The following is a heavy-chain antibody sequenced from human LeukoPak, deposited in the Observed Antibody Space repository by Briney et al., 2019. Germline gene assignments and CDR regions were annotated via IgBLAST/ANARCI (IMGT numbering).Heavy chain of an antibody. CDR1: GGSFSGYY. CDR3: ARSVRGATRLYYYYYYYMDV. CDR2: INHSGST. V-gene: IGHV4-34*01. J-gene: IGHJ6*03. D-gene: IGHD3-10*01. Sequence: SETLSLTCAVYGGSFSGYYWSWIRQPPGKGLEWIGEINHSGSTNYNPSLKSRVTISVDTSKNQFSLKLSSVTAADTAVYYCARSVRGATRLYYYYYYYMDVWGKGTTVTISS.